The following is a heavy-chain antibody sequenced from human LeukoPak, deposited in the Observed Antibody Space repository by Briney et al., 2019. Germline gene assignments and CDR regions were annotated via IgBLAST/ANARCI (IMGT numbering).Heavy chain of an antibody. CDR3: ARAQYCSGGSCSFDS. D-gene: IGHD2-15*01. V-gene: IGHV3-7*01. J-gene: IGHJ4*02. Sequence: PGGSLRLSCAASGFSFSNYWMSWVRQAPGKGLEWVANIKQDGSVKYYVDSVKGRFTISRDNAKNSLYLQMNSLRAEDTAVYYCARAQYCSGGSCSFDSWGQGTLVTVSS. CDR1: GFSFSNYW. CDR2: IKQDGSVK.